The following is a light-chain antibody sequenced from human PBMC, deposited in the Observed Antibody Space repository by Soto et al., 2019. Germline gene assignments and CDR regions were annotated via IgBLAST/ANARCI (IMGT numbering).Light chain of an antibody. CDR3: QSYDSSLSGWV. Sequence: QSVLTQPPSVSGAPGQRVTISCTGSSSNIGAGYVVHWYQQLPGTAPKLLIYGNSNRPSGVPDRFSGSQSGTSASLAITGLQAEDEADYYCQSYDSSLSGWVFGGGTQLTVL. CDR2: GNS. CDR1: SSNIGAGYV. V-gene: IGLV1-40*01. J-gene: IGLJ3*02.